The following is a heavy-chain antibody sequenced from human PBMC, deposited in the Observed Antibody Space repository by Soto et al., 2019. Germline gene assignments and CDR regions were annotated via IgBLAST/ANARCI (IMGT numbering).Heavy chain of an antibody. CDR1: GGSISSGDFY. D-gene: IGHD5-12*01. J-gene: IGHJ4*02. CDR3: ARDRGGYGRYDY. CDR2: IYYSGAT. V-gene: IGHV4-30-4*01. Sequence: QVQLLESGPGLVKPSQTLSLTCTVSGGSISSGDFYWSCIRQPPGKGLEWIGYIYYSGATYYNPSLESRVTISVDTSKNQFSLRLSSVTAADTAVYYCARDRGGYGRYDYWGQGTLVTVSS.